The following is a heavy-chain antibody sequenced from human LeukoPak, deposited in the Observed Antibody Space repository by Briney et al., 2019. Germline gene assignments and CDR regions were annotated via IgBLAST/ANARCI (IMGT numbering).Heavy chain of an antibody. CDR3: ARDRSGYCSSTSCSIPY. Sequence: GGSLSLSCAASGFTFSDYYMSWIRQAPGKGLEWVSYISSSGSTIYYADSVKGRFTISRDNAKNSLYLQMNSLRAEDTAVYYCARDRSGYCSSTSCSIPYWGQGTLVTVSS. V-gene: IGHV3-11*04. D-gene: IGHD2-2*01. CDR1: GFTFSDYY. J-gene: IGHJ4*02. CDR2: ISSSGSTI.